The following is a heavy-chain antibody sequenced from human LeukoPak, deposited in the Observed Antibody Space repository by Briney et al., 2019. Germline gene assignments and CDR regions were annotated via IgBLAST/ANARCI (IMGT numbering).Heavy chain of an antibody. Sequence: PGGSLRLSCAASGFTFSSYAMSWVRQAPGKGLEWVSAISGSGGSTYYADSVKGRFTISRDNSKNTLYLQMNSLRAEDTAVYYCAKMWSGYSSSWYYSYVVTAPPDFDYWGQGTLVTVSS. CDR3: AKMWSGYSSSWYYSYVVTAPPDFDY. CDR1: GFTFSSYA. CDR2: ISGSGGST. D-gene: IGHD6-13*01. J-gene: IGHJ4*02. V-gene: IGHV3-23*01.